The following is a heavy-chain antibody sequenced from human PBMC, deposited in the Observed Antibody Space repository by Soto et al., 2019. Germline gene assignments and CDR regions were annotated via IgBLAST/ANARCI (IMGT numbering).Heavy chain of an antibody. Sequence: ESGGGLVPPGGSLRLSCAASGFTFSAHYMDWVRQAPGKGLEWVGRIKNKANSYTTEYAASVEGRFTISREDSQNSLYLQMNSLKTEDTAVYYCARVSLVGPSGGRYFDYWGQGSQVAVSS. CDR3: ARVSLVGPSGGRYFDY. CDR2: IKNKANSYTT. CDR1: GFTFSAHY. V-gene: IGHV3-72*01. D-gene: IGHD1-26*01. J-gene: IGHJ4*02.